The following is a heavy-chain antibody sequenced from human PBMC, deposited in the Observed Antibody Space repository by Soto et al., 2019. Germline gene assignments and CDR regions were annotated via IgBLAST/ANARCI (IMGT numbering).Heavy chain of an antibody. V-gene: IGHV3-30*18. CDR3: AKTYCSSTSCPPPTYYFDY. CDR2: ISYDGSNK. D-gene: IGHD2-2*01. CDR1: GFTLSSYG. J-gene: IGHJ4*02. Sequence: PGGSLRLSCAASGFTLSSYGMHWVRQAPGKGLEWVAVISYDGSNKYYADSVKGRFTISRDNSKNTLYLQMNSLRAENTAVYYCAKTYCSSTSCPPPTYYFDYWGQGTLVTVSS.